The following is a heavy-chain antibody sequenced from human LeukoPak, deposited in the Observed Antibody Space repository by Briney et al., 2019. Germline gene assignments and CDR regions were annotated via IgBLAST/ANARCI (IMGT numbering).Heavy chain of an antibody. CDR3: ARDPPHGMDV. CDR2: IKQDGSEK. J-gene: IGHJ6*02. Sequence: GGSLRLSCAASGFTFGDTWMNWVRQVPGQGLEWVANIKQDGSEKFYVASVKGRFTISRDNGKSSLYLQMNSLRAEDTAVYYCARDPPHGMDVWGQGTTVTVSS. V-gene: IGHV3-7*01. CDR1: GFTFGDTW.